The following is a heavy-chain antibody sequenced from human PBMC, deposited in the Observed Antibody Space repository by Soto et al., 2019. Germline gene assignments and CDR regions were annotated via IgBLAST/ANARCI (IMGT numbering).Heavy chain of an antibody. D-gene: IGHD2-21*02. CDR3: ARDHRGVTSNWFDP. CDR1: GGSISSYY. J-gene: IGHJ5*02. Sequence: SETLSLTCTVSGGSISSYYWSWIRQPPGKGLEWIGYIYYSGSPNYNPSLKSRVTISVDTSKNQFSLKLSSVTAADTAVYYCARDHRGVTSNWFDPWGQGTLVTVSS. V-gene: IGHV4-59*01. CDR2: IYYSGSP.